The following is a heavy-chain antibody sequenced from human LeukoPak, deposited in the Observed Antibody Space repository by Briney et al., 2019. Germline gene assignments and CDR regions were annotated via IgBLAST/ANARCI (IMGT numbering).Heavy chain of an antibody. Sequence: GGSLRLSCAASGFTFSNYALSWVRQAPGKGLEWVSGIGGGGDTTYYADSVKGRFTISRDNSKNTLYLQMNSLRAEDTAVYYCAKFRASYSSSWTEYFQHWGQGTLVTVSS. CDR1: GFTFSNYA. CDR2: IGGGGDTT. CDR3: AKFRASYSSSWTEYFQH. D-gene: IGHD6-13*01. J-gene: IGHJ1*01. V-gene: IGHV3-23*01.